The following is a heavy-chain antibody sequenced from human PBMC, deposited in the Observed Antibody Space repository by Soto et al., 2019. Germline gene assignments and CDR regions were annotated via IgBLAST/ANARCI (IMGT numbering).Heavy chain of an antibody. CDR2: ISAYNGNT. J-gene: IGHJ3*02. D-gene: IGHD5-12*01. V-gene: IGHV1-18*01. CDR1: GYSSTTTV. CDR3: ARDMRDGYNRCAFDI. Sequence: ASVKVSCKASGYSSTTTVISWVRHAPGQGLEWMGWISAYNGNTNYAENLQGRVTMSTDTSTNTAYMELRSLRSDDTAVYYCARDMRDGYNRCAFDIWGQGTTVTVSS.